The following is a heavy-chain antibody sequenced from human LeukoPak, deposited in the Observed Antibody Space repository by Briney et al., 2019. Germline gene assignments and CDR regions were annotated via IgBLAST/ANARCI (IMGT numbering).Heavy chain of an antibody. V-gene: IGHV3-48*01. Sequence: GGSLRLSCAGSGFTFSSYYMIWVRQAPGKGLEWVSYISRSSSTIYYADSVKGRFTISRDNAKNSLYLQMNSLRAEDTAVYFCANEVRPNDYWGRGTLVTVSS. CDR2: ISRSSSTI. CDR1: GFTFSSYY. J-gene: IGHJ4*02. CDR3: ANEVRPNDY. D-gene: IGHD4/OR15-4a*01.